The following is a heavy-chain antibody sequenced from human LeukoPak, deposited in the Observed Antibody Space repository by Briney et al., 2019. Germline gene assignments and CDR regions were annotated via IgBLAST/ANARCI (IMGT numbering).Heavy chain of an antibody. CDR3: ARIIVDDY. V-gene: IGHV3-23*01. D-gene: IGHD2-15*01. Sequence: GGSLRLSCAASGFTFSSYAMSWVRQAPGKGLEWVSAISGSGGSTYYAESVKGRFTISRDNAKNSLYLQMNSLRAEDTAVYYCARIIVDDYWGQGTLVTVSS. CDR1: GFTFSSYA. CDR2: ISGSGGST. J-gene: IGHJ4*02.